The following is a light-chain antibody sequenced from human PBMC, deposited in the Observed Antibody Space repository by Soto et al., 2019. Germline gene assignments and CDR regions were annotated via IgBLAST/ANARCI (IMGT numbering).Light chain of an antibody. CDR3: QQGHSWPLT. J-gene: IGKJ2*01. V-gene: IGKV3-15*01. CDR2: GAS. Sequence: EIVMTQSPATLSLSPWERAALSCRASQSINSELAWYQQKPGQPPRLLIYGASTRASGVPARFTGSESGSEFTLTISGLQSEDFAVYYCQQGHSWPLTFGQGTRLEI. CDR1: QSINSE.